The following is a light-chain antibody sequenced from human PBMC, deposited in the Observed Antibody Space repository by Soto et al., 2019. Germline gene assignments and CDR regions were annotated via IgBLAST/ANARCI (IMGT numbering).Light chain of an antibody. CDR1: QSISSW. CDR2: DAS. Sequence: DIQMTQSPSTLSASIGDRVTITCRASQSISSWLAWYQQKPGKAPKLLIYDASTLESGVPSRFSGSGSGTEFTLTISSLQPDDFATYYCQQYNTYSHTFGRRTKLEIK. V-gene: IGKV1-5*01. CDR3: QQYNTYSHT. J-gene: IGKJ2*01.